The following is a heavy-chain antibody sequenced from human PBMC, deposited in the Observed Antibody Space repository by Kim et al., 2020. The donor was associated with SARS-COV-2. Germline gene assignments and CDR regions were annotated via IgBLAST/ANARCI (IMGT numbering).Heavy chain of an antibody. CDR2: ISAYNGNT. CDR1: GYTFTSYG. D-gene: IGHD3-3*01. J-gene: IGHJ5*02. CDR3: ARGHVRNSITIFGVVTPTTNSFDP. V-gene: IGHV1-18*01. Sequence: ASVKVSCKASGYTFTSYGISWVRQAPGQGLEWMGWISAYNGNTNYAQKLQGRVTMTTDTSTSTAYMELRSLRSDDTAVYYCARGHVRNSITIFGVVTPTTNSFDPWGQGTLVTVSS.